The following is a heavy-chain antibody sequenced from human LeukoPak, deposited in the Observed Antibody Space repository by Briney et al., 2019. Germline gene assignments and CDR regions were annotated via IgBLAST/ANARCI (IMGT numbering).Heavy chain of an antibody. Sequence: ASVKVSCKASGYTFTSYGISWVRQAPGQGLEWMGWISAYNGNTNYAQKLQGRVTMTTDTSTSTAYMELRSLRSDDTAVYYCARIRDYYDSSGDDFDYWGQGTLVTVSS. CDR1: GYTFTSYG. CDR2: ISAYNGNT. CDR3: ARIRDYYDSSGDDFDY. J-gene: IGHJ4*02. D-gene: IGHD3-22*01. V-gene: IGHV1-18*01.